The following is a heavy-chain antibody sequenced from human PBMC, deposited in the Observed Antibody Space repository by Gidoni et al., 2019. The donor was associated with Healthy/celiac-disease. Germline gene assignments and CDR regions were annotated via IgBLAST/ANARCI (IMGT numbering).Heavy chain of an antibody. CDR2: IKQDGSEK. V-gene: IGHV3-7*01. CDR1: GFTFSSYW. D-gene: IGHD5-12*01. J-gene: IGHJ4*02. Sequence: EVQLVESGGGLVQPGGSLRLSCAASGFTFSSYWMSWVRQAPGKGLEWVANIKQDGSEKYYVDSVKGRFTISRDNAKNSLYLQMNSLRAEDTAVYYCARDRWLQSPVFDYWGQGTLVTVSS. CDR3: ARDRWLQSPVFDY.